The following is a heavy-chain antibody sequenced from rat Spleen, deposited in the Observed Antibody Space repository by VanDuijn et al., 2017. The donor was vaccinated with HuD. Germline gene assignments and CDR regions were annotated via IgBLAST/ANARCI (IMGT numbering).Heavy chain of an antibody. D-gene: IGHD3-1*01. J-gene: IGHJ1*01. CDR2: ISYEGSST. V-gene: IGHV5-22*01. CDR1: GFTFSDYY. Sequence: EVQLVESGGGLVQPGRSLKLSCAASGFTFSDYYMAWVRQAPKKGLEWVASISYEGSSTYYGDSVKGRFTISRDNAKSTLYLQMNSLRSEETATYYCARHGSPLYWYFDFWGPGTMVTVSS. CDR3: ARHGSPLYWYFDF.